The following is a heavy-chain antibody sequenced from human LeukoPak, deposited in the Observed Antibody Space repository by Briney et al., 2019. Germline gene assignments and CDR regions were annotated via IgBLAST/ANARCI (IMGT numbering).Heavy chain of an antibody. Sequence: GGSLRLSCAASGFTFSSYGMHWVRQAPGKGLEWVAVIWYDGSNKYYADSVKGRFTISRDNSKNTPYLQMNSLRAEDTAVYYCARVWGVNWNYVLSDYWGQGTLVTVSS. J-gene: IGHJ4*02. CDR3: ARVWGVNWNYVLSDY. CDR2: IWYDGSNK. CDR1: GFTFSSYG. V-gene: IGHV3-33*01. D-gene: IGHD1-7*01.